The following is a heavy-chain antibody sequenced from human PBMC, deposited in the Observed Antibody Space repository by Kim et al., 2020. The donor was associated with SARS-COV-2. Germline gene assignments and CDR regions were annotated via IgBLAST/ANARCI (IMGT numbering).Heavy chain of an antibody. CDR3: ARQPLNYYASGYFDY. CDR2: IKQDGSEN. V-gene: IGHV3-7*03. Sequence: GGSLRLSCAASGFTFSNYWMSWVRQAPGKGLEWEANIKQDGSENYYVDSVKGRFTISRDNAKNSLYLQVNSLRAEDTAVYYCARQPLNYYASGYFDYWGQGTVVTVSS. CDR1: GFTFSNYW. D-gene: IGHD3-22*01. J-gene: IGHJ4*02.